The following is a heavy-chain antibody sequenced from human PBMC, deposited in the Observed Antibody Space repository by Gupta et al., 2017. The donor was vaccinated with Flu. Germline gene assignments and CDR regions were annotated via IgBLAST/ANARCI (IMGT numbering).Heavy chain of an antibody. J-gene: IGHJ6*02. D-gene: IGHD5-12*01. CDR1: GGTFSSYA. CDR2: IIPIFGTA. Sequence: QVQLVQSGAEVKKPGSSVKVSCKASGGTFSSYALSWVRQAPGQGLEWMGGIIPIFGTANYAQKFQGRVTITADKSTSTAYMELSSLRSEDTAVYYCARVYGYSGYDPYYYGMDVWGQGTTVTVSS. CDR3: ARVYGYSGYDPYYYGMDV. V-gene: IGHV1-69*06.